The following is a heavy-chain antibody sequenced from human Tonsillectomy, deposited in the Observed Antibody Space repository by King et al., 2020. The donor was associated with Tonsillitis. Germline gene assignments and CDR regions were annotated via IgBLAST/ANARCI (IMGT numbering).Heavy chain of an antibody. D-gene: IGHD3-16*01. CDR1: GFTFSSYG. J-gene: IGHJ4*02. CDR2: ISYDGSNK. Sequence: QLVQSGGGVVQPGRSLRLSCAASGFTFSSYGMHWVRQAPGKGLEWVAVISYDGSNKYFADSVKGRFTISRDNFKNTLYLQMNSLRAEDTAVYYCARSAYYFDYWGQGTLVTVSS. V-gene: IGHV3-30*19. CDR3: ARSAYYFDY.